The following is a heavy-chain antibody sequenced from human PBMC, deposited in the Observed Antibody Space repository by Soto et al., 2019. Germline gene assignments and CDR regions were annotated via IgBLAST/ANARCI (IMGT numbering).Heavy chain of an antibody. V-gene: IGHV3-23*01. J-gene: IGHJ4*02. D-gene: IGHD3-10*01. CDR3: ANSDRGGSGNSNF. CDR1: ELAFNPKA. CDR2: ISGSGDRT. Sequence: EVQLLESGGGLVQPGGSLRLPCQPPELAFNPKAWTWVGQAPGKGLGWVSSISGSGDRTYYADSVKGRFTISRDNSENTLYLEMNSLRAEDTAVYYCANSDRGGSGNSNFWGQGTLVTVSS.